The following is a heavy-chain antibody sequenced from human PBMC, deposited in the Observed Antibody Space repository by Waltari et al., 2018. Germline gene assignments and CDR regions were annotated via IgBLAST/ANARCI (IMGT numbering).Heavy chain of an antibody. Sequence: EVQLVESGGGLIKPGGSLRRSCSASGIPLHYSYISWVRQAPGKGLEWVSVSYAGGNTKYADSVKGRFTISRDDSTSMLYLEMNSLRDDDTAVYYCARAGLGSPMEWLRLFDQWGQGTLVTVSS. V-gene: IGHV3-53*01. D-gene: IGHD5-12*01. CDR3: ARAGLGSPMEWLRLFDQ. CDR2: SYAGGNT. J-gene: IGHJ4*02. CDR1: GIPLHYSY.